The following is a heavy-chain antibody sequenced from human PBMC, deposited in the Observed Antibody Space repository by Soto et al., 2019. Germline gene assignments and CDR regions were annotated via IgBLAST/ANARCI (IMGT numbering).Heavy chain of an antibody. D-gene: IGHD3-16*01. CDR3: ASVRTFVRGGRRLYFDL. Sequence: QVRLQESGPGLVRPSQTLSLTCTVYDVTLSSGRYFWTWVRRAPGKALEWIGDIRLRGGTLYTPSLKGRVSMSVDVSRNQFLLRLDSVSVADTAVYYGASVRTFVRGGRRLYFDLWGQGTLV. V-gene: IGHV4-30-4*01. J-gene: IGHJ2*01. CDR1: DVTLSSGRYF. CDR2: IRLRGGT.